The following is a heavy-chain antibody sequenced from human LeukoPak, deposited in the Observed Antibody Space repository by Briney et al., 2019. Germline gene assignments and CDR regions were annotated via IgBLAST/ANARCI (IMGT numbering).Heavy chain of an antibody. CDR3: ATRREREPFHY. J-gene: IGHJ4*02. CDR2: ISWNSVIM. CDR1: GFNFNDYA. D-gene: IGHD1-26*01. Sequence: PGTSLRLSCAASGFNFNDYAMHWIRLVPGKGLEWLSGISWNSVIMTYADSVKGRFTISRDNAGNSLFLQMNSLRDEDTALYYCATRREREPFHYWGQGTLVTVSS. V-gene: IGHV3-9*01.